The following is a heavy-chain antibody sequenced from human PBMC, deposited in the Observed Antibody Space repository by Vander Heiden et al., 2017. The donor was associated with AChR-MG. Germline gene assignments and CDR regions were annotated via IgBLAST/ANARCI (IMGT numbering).Heavy chain of an antibody. V-gene: IGHV4-39*01. Sequence: QLQLQESGPGLVKPSETLSLTCTVSGGSISSSSYYWGWLRKTPGKGLEWIGSIYYSGSTYYKPSLKSRVTISVDTSKNQFSLKLSSVTAADTAVYYCARHPRGWFDPWGQGTLVTVSS. CDR3: ARHPRGWFDP. J-gene: IGHJ5*02. CDR2: IYYSGST. CDR1: GGSISSSSYY. D-gene: IGHD3-10*01.